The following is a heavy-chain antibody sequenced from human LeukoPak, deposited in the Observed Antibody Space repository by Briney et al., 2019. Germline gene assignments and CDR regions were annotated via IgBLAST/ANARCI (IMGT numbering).Heavy chain of an antibody. V-gene: IGHV1-69*04. CDR1: GGTFSSYA. J-gene: IGHJ3*02. Sequence: SVKVSCKASGGTFSSYAISWVRQAPGQGLEWMGRIIPILGIANYAQKFQGRVTITADKSTSTAYMELSSLRSEDTAVYYCARSQDSGSYHDAFDIWGQGTMATVSS. D-gene: IGHD1-26*01. CDR2: IIPILGIA. CDR3: ARSQDSGSYHDAFDI.